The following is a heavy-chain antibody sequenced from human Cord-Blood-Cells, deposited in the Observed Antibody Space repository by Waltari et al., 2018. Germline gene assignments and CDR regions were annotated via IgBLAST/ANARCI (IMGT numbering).Heavy chain of an antibody. CDR1: GSTFTSYY. Sequence: QVQLVQSGAEVKKPGASVKVSCKASGSTFTSYYMHWVRQAPGQGLEWMGIINPSGGSTSYAQKFQGRVTMTRDTSTSTVYMELSSLRSEDTAVYYCARDGAAAGFDYWGQGTLVTVSS. V-gene: IGHV1-46*01. D-gene: IGHD6-13*01. J-gene: IGHJ4*02. CDR3: ARDGAAAGFDY. CDR2: INPSGGST.